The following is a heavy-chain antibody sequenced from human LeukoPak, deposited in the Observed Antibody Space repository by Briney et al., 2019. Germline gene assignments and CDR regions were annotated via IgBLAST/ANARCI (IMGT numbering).Heavy chain of an antibody. CDR2: ISGSGGST. V-gene: IGHV3-23*01. D-gene: IGHD2-15*01. CDR3: ARDRVAAGNYFDY. Sequence: GGSLRLSCAASGFTFSSYAMSWVRQAPGKGLEWVSAISGSGGSTYYADSVKGRFTISRDNSKNTLYLQMNSLRAEDTAVYYCARDRVAAGNYFDYWGQGTLVTVSS. CDR1: GFTFSSYA. J-gene: IGHJ4*02.